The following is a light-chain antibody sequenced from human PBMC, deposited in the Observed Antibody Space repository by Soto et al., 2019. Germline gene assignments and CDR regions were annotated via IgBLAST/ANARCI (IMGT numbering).Light chain of an antibody. CDR1: SSNIGSNY. CDR3: SSYTSSSTLGV. CDR2: RNN. J-gene: IGLJ1*01. Sequence: QSALTQPPSASGTPGQRVTISCSGSSSNIGSNYVYWYQQLPGTAPKLLIYRNNQRPSGVPDRFSGSKSGNTASLTISGLQAEDEADYYCSSYTSSSTLGVFGTGTKVTVL. V-gene: IGLV1-47*01.